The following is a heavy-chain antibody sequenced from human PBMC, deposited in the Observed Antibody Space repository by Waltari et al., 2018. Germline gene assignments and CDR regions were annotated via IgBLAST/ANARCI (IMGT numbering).Heavy chain of an antibody. CDR1: GFMFRNYW. V-gene: IGHV3-7*01. CDR2: IKQDGSEK. CDR3: TKSPAP. Sequence: EVQLVESGGGLGQPGGSLRLCCAASGFMFRNYWMGWVRQAQGKGLEWVANIKQDGSEKKYVDSVKGRFTISRDNAKNSLYLQMNSLRVDDTAVYYCTKSPAPWGQGTLVTVSS. D-gene: IGHD2-2*01. J-gene: IGHJ5*02.